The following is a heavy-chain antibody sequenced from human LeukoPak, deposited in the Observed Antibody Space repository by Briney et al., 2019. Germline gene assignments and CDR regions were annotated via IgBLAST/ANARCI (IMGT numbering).Heavy chain of an antibody. V-gene: IGHV4-61*02. CDR1: GGSISGGGSY. CDR3: ARDGAGYDILTGQSYYYYYMDV. CDR2: IYTSGST. D-gene: IGHD3-9*01. J-gene: IGHJ6*03. Sequence: SETLSLTCTVSGGSISGGGSYWSWIRQPAGKGLEWIGRIYTSGSTNYNPFLKSRVTISVDTSKNQFSLKLSSVTAADTAVYYCARDGAGYDILTGQSYYYYYMDVWGKGTTVTISS.